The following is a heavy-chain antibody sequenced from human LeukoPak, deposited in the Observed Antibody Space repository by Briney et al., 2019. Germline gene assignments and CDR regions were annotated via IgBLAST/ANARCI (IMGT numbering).Heavy chain of an antibody. Sequence: PGGSLRLSCAASGFIFGSYSINWVRQAPGKGLEWVSSISISGDTYYADSVKGRFTLSRDNSMDTLYLQMNSLRVEDTAVYYCAKELRPNDYWGQGTLVTVSS. CDR3: AKELRPNDY. V-gene: IGHV3-23*01. CDR1: GFIFGSYS. J-gene: IGHJ4*03. CDR2: ISISGDT. D-gene: IGHD2-15*01.